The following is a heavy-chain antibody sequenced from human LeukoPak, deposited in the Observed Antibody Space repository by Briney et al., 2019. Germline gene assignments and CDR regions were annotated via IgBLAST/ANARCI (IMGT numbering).Heavy chain of an antibody. CDR3: ARWNYRMRWFDS. J-gene: IGHJ5*01. CDR2: INPNSDGT. D-gene: IGHD1-7*01. CDR1: GYTFTDYF. Sequence: ASVKVSCKASGYTFTDYFIHWVRQAPGQGLEWMGWINPNSDGTNYAAKFQGRVTMTRDTSISTAYMALSRLRSDDTAVYYCARWNYRMRWFDSWGQGTVVTVSS. V-gene: IGHV1-2*02.